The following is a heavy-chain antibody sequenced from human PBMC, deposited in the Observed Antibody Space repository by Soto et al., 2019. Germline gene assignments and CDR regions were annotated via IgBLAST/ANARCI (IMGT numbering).Heavy chain of an antibody. CDR1: GFTFSSYA. D-gene: IGHD6-19*01. CDR3: AKGRSSGYSSGPTHY. CDR2: ISGSGGST. J-gene: IGHJ4*02. Sequence: GGSLRLSCAASGFTFSSYAMSWVRQAPGKGLEWVSAISGSGGSTYYADSVKGRFTISRDNSKNTLYLQMNSLRAEGTAVYYCAKGRSSGYSSGPTHYWGQGTLVTVSS. V-gene: IGHV3-23*01.